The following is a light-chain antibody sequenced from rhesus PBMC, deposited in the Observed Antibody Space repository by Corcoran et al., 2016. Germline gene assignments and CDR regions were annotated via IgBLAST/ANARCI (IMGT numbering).Light chain of an antibody. Sequence: QSAPTQPPSVSGSPGQSVTISCTGTSSDIGGYNYVSWYQQHPGQAPKLMIYGVSIRPSGVSDRFSGSKSGNTASLTISGLQAEDEADYYCCSYTTSSTFVFGSGTKLTV. CDR2: GVS. J-gene: IGLJ6*01. CDR3: CSYTTSSTFV. CDR1: SSDIGGYNY. V-gene: IGLV2S7*01.